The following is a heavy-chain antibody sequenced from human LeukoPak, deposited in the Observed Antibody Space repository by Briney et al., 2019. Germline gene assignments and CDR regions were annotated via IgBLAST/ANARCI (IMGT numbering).Heavy chain of an antibody. Sequence: ASVKVSCKASGYTFTGYYMHWVRQAPGQGLEWMGWINTNTGNPTYAQGFTGRFVFSLDTSVSTAYLQISSLKAEDTAVYYCARGRDKVVIPGGYWGQGTLVTVSS. CDR3: ARGRDKVVIPGGY. CDR2: INTNTGNP. J-gene: IGHJ4*02. CDR1: GYTFTGYY. D-gene: IGHD3-22*01. V-gene: IGHV7-4-1*02.